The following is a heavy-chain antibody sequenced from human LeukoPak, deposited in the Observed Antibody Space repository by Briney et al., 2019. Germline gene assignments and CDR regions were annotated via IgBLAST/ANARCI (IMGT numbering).Heavy chain of an antibody. J-gene: IGHJ4*02. D-gene: IGHD2-15*01. CDR3: AREDCSGGSCYVDY. CDR2: IYSGGST. V-gene: IGHV3-53*01. Sequence: GGSLRLSCAASGFTVSSNYMSWVRQAPGKGLKWVSVIYSGGSTYYADSVKGRFTISRDNSKNTLYLQMNSLRAEDTAVYYCAREDCSGGSCYVDYWGQGTLVTVSS. CDR1: GFTVSSNY.